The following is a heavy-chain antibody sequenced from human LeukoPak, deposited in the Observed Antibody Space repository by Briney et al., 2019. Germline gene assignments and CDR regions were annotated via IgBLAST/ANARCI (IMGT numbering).Heavy chain of an antibody. CDR2: IYYSGST. Sequence: SETLSLTCTVSGGSISSYYWSWIRQPPGKGLEWIGYIYYSGSTNYNPSLKSRITMSVETSKNQFSLKVSSVTAADTAVYFCARDNGNTKIDYWGQGTLVTVSS. J-gene: IGHJ4*02. CDR1: GGSISSYY. CDR3: ARDNGNTKIDY. V-gene: IGHV4-59*12. D-gene: IGHD4-23*01.